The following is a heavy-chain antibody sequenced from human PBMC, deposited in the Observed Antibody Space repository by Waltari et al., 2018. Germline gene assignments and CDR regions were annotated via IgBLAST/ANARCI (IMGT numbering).Heavy chain of an antibody. J-gene: IGHJ5*02. CDR3: ARRMTTQLIGGFDP. CDR1: GDSISSGGYS. V-gene: IGHV4-30-2*01. Sequence: QLQLQESGSGLVKPSQTLSLTCAVSGDSISSGGYSWSWIRQPPGKGLEWIGYIYYSGNTYYKPSLKSRVTISLDRSKNQFSLRRNSVTAADTAVYYCARRMTTQLIGGFDPWGQGTLVTVSS. D-gene: IGHD4-4*01. CDR2: IYYSGNT.